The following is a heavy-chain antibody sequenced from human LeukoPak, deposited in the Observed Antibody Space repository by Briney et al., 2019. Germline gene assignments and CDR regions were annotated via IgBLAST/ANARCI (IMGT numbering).Heavy chain of an antibody. V-gene: IGHV4-59*08. CDR2: IQYSGST. Sequence: SETLSLTCTVSGGSISSYHWSWIRQSPGKGLEWMGYIQYSGSTNRNPSLKSRVTISVDTSKNQFSLKLSSVTATDTAVYYCASLIYDSSGYYFDKWGQGTLVTVSS. CDR3: ASLIYDSSGYYFDK. J-gene: IGHJ4*02. D-gene: IGHD3-22*01. CDR1: GGSISSYH.